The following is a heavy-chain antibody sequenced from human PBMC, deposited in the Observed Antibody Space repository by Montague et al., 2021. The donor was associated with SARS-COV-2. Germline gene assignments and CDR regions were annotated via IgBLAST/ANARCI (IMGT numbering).Heavy chain of an antibody. J-gene: IGHJ6*03. CDR1: GGSFSGYY. CDR2: INHSGSA. Sequence: SETLSLTCAVYGGSFSGYYWNWIRQPPGKGLEWIGEINHSGSAKYNPSLKRRVTISVDTSKNQFSLKLNSVTAADTAVYYCARLGEGVVPAPILGAGPYYSCFYMDVWGKGATVTVSS. CDR3: ARLGEGVVPAPILGAGPYYSCFYMDV. V-gene: IGHV4-34*01. D-gene: IGHD2-2*02.